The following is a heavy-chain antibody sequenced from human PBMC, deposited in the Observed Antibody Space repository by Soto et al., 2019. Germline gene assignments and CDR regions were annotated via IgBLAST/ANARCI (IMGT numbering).Heavy chain of an antibody. Sequence: GGSLRLSCAASGFTFSSYSMNWVRQAPGKGLEWVSYISSSSTIYYADSVKGRFTISRDNAKNSLYLQMNSLRDEDTAVYYCARERYSSGLNWFDPWGQGTLVTVSS. CDR2: ISSSSTI. J-gene: IGHJ5*02. CDR1: GFTFSSYS. V-gene: IGHV3-48*02. D-gene: IGHD6-19*01. CDR3: ARERYSSGLNWFDP.